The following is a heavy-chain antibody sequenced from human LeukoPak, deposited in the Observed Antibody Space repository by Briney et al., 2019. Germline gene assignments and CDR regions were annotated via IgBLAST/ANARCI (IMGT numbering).Heavy chain of an antibody. D-gene: IGHD1-26*01. V-gene: IGHV3-21*01. CDR3: ARDGGSYSRFDP. CDR1: GFTFSSYS. CDR2: ISSSSSYI. J-gene: IGHJ5*02. Sequence: GGSLRLSCAASGFTFSSYSMNWVRQAPGKGLEWVSSISSSSSYIYYADSVKGRFTISRDNAKNSLYLQMNSLRAEDTAVYYCARDGGSYSRFDPWGQGTLVTVSS.